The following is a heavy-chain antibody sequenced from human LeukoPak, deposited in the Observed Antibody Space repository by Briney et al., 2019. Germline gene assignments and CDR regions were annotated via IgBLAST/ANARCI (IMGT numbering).Heavy chain of an antibody. CDR2: IRYDGSNK. J-gene: IGHJ4*02. CDR1: GFTFSSYG. D-gene: IGHD3-10*01. Sequence: GGSLRLSCAASGFTFSSYGMHWVRQAPGKGLEWVAFIRYDGSNKYYADSVKGRFTISRDNSKNTQYLQMNSLRAEDTAVYYCAKERLWFGELFPDYWGQGTLVTVSS. V-gene: IGHV3-30*02. CDR3: AKERLWFGELFPDY.